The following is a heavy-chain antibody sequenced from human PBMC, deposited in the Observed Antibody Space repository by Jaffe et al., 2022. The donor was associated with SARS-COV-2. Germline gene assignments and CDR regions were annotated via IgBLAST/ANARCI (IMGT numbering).Heavy chain of an antibody. J-gene: IGHJ6*02. CDR3: ARVGYSYGLTSYYYGMDV. V-gene: IGHV4-59*01. Sequence: QVQLQESGPGLVKPSETLSLTCTVSGGSISSYYWSWIRQPPGKGLEWIGYIYYSGSTNYNPSLKSRVTISVDTSKNQFSLKLSSVTAADTAVYYCARVGYSYGLTSYYYGMDVWGQGTTVTVSS. D-gene: IGHD5-18*01. CDR1: GGSISSYY. CDR2: IYYSGST.